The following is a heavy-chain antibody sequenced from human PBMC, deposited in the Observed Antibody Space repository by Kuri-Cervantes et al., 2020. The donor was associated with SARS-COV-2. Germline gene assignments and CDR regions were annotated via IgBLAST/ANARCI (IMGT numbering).Heavy chain of an antibody. CDR3: AKYSEGANFDY. J-gene: IGHJ4*02. CDR1: HFTFSSYA. Sequence: GESLKISCAASHFTFSSYAFHWVRQAPGQGLEWVAAISYDGNNKYFADSVRGRFTVSRDNSKNTLYLEMNSLRAEDTAVYYCAKYSEGANFDYWGQGTLVTVSS. D-gene: IGHD2/OR15-2a*01. CDR2: ISYDGNNK. V-gene: IGHV3-30*04.